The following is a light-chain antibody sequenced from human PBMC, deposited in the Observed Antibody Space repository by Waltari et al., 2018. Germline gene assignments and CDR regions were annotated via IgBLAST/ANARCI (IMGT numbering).Light chain of an antibody. J-gene: IGKJ2*01. V-gene: IGKV4-1*01. CDR1: QSVLYGPTNKNY. CDR2: WAC. Sequence: DIVMMQSPDSLAVSLGERATINCRSSQSVLYGPTNKNYLAWYQQKPGQPPKLLIYWACTRGSGVPDRFSGGGSGTDFTLAISSLQAEDVAVYYCQQYYSTPNTFGQGTKVEIK. CDR3: QQYYSTPNT.